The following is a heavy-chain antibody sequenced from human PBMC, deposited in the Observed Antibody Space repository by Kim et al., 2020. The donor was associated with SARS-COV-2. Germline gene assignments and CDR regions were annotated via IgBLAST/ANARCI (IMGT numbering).Heavy chain of an antibody. V-gene: IGHV4-4*07. Sequence: SETLSLTCTVSGGSISSYYWSWIRQPAGKGLEWIGRIYTSGSTNYNPSLKSRVTMSVDTSKNQFALQLISVTAADNAGYYCCGDGRSGWYYFDYLGQGT. J-gene: IGHJ4*02. CDR3: CGDGRSGWYYFDY. CDR1: GGSISSYY. D-gene: IGHD6-19*01. CDR2: IYTSGST.